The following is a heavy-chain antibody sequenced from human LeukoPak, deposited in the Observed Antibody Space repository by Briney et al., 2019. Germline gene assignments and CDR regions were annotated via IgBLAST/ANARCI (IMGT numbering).Heavy chain of an antibody. Sequence: ASVTVSCKASGYTFSNYYMHWVRQAPGQGLDWMGIINPRGDGAKYAQQFQGRVTIARDTSSNTVYLELNSLTSEDTAVYYCARDVVASTRSAVLDYWGQGTLVTVSS. V-gene: IGHV1-46*01. CDR3: ARDVVASTRSAVLDY. D-gene: IGHD2-15*01. J-gene: IGHJ4*02. CDR1: GYTFSNYY. CDR2: INPRGDGA.